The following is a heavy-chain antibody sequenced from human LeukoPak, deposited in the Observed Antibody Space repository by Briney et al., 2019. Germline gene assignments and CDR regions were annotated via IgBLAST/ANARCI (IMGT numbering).Heavy chain of an antibody. CDR3: ARVTRAYYYGSGSFNWFDP. J-gene: IGHJ5*02. CDR1: GDSISTSNSY. V-gene: IGHV4-39*01. D-gene: IGHD3-10*01. CDR2: IYYSGNT. Sequence: SETLSLTCTVSGDSISTSNSYWGWIRQPPGKGLEWIGSIYYSGNTYYNASLKSRVTISVDTSKNQFSLKLTSVTAADTAVYYCARVTRAYYYGSGSFNWFDPWGQGTLVTVSS.